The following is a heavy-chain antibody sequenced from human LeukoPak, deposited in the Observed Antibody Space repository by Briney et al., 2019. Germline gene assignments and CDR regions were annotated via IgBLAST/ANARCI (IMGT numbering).Heavy chain of an antibody. CDR3: ARHDPVGYYQHGMDV. CDR2: IYSTGNT. V-gene: IGHV4-4*09. D-gene: IGHD2-15*01. J-gene: IGHJ6*02. Sequence: SETLSLTCAVSGGSINTYYWSWIRQPPGKGLEWVGYIYSTGNTNYNPSLKGRVTISLDTSKNQFSLKLSSVTAADTAVYYCARHDPVGYYQHGMDVWGQGTTVTVSS. CDR1: GGSINTYY.